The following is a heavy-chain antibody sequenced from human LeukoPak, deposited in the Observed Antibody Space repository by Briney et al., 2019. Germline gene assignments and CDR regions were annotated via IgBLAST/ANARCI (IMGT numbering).Heavy chain of an antibody. CDR3: AKYFEAMAHYYYHGMDV. D-gene: IGHD5-24*01. CDR1: GFTFSSYA. Sequence: GGSLRLSCAASGFTFSSYAMSWVRQAPGKGLEWVSAISGSGDNTYYADSVKGRFTISRDNSKNTLYLQMNSLRAEDTAIYYCAKYFEAMAHYYYHGMDVWGRGTTVTVSS. J-gene: IGHJ6*02. CDR2: ISGSGDNT. V-gene: IGHV3-23*01.